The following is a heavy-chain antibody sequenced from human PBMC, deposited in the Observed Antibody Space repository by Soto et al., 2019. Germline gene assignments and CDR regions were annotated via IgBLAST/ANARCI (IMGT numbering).Heavy chain of an antibody. J-gene: IGHJ4*01. V-gene: IGHV3-53*01. CDR2: IYSSGST. D-gene: IGHD1-26*01. Sequence: GGSLRLSCAASGFTVSDNYMSWVRQPPGKALEWVSVIYSSGSTYYADSVKGRFTISRDNSKNTLSLQMNGLRAVDTAVYYCTRVGVGSGSYYYFDYWGQGTLVTVSS. CDR3: TRVGVGSGSYYYFDY. CDR1: GFTVSDNY.